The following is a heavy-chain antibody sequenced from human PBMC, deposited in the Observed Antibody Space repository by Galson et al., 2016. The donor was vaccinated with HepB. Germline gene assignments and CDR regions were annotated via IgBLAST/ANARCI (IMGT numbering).Heavy chain of an antibody. CDR2: IYYSGST. D-gene: IGHD2-21*01. V-gene: IGHV4-31*03. CDR3: ARGKHTWGWFDP. CDR1: GGSISSSTYS. Sequence: TLSLTCSVSGGSISSSTYSWGWIRQHPGKGLEWIGYIYYSGSTSYNPSLKSRVTTSVDTSQNQFSLKLTSVTAADTAVYYCARGKHTWGWFDPWGQGTLVTVSA. J-gene: IGHJ5*02.